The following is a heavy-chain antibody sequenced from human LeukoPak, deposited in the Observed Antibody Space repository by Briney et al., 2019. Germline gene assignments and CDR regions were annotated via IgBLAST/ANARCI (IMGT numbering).Heavy chain of an antibody. J-gene: IGHJ4*02. V-gene: IGHV4-34*01. Sequence: SETLSLTCAVYGGSFSGYYWSWIRQPPGKGLEWIGEINHSGSTNYNPSLKSRVTISVDTSKNQFSLKLSSVTAADTAVYYCARTFYYDFWSGYYFDNWGQGTLVTVSS. CDR1: GGSFSGYY. D-gene: IGHD3-3*01. CDR3: ARTFYYDFWSGYYFDN. CDR2: INHSGST.